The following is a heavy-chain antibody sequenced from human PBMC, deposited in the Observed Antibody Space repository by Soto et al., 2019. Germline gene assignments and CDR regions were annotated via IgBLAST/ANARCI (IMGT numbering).Heavy chain of an antibody. Sequence: SETLSLTCTVSGGSISSGGYYWSWIRQHPGKGLEWIGYIYYSGSTYYNPSLKSRVTISVDTSKNQFSLKLSSVTAADTAVYYCARDFYVDTAINWFDPWGQGILVTVSS. J-gene: IGHJ5*02. D-gene: IGHD5-18*01. CDR3: ARDFYVDTAINWFDP. V-gene: IGHV4-31*03. CDR2: IYYSGST. CDR1: GGSISSGGYY.